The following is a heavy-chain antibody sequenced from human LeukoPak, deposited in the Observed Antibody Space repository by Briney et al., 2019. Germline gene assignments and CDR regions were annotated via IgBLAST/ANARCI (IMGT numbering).Heavy chain of an antibody. V-gene: IGHV1-2*02. Sequence: ASVTVSCKASGYTFTGYYMHWVRQAPGQGLEWMGWINPNSGGTNYAQKFQGRVTMTRDTSISTAYMELSRLRSDDTAVYYCARSPTKIQNDSSGPIILFDPWGQGTLVTVSS. CDR3: ARSPTKIQNDSSGPIILFDP. J-gene: IGHJ5*02. D-gene: IGHD3-22*01. CDR1: GYTFTGYY. CDR2: INPNSGGT.